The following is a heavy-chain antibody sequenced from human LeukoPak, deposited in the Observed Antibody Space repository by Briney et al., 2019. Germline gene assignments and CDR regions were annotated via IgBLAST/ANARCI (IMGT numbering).Heavy chain of an antibody. Sequence: PGGSLRLSCAASGFTFSSYDMHWVRHATGKGLEWVSAICTAGDTYYPGSVKGRFTISRENSKNSLYLQMNSLRAGDTAVYYCARGPSGDYSGFDYWGQGTLVTVSS. CDR2: ICTAGDT. V-gene: IGHV3-13*01. CDR1: GFTFSSYD. CDR3: ARGPSGDYSGFDY. D-gene: IGHD4-17*01. J-gene: IGHJ4*02.